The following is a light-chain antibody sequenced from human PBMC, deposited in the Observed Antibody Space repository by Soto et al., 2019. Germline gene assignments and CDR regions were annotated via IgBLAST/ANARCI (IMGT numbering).Light chain of an antibody. J-gene: IGKJ2*01. CDR3: QQYNNWPYT. CDR1: QSIGGN. CDR2: GAS. Sequence: EMVMTQSPATQSVSPGERASLSCRASQSIGGNLAWYQQKPGQAPRLLIYGASTRATGVPARFSGSGSRTDFTLTLSSLQSEDFAIYYCQQYNNWPYTFGQGTKLEI. V-gene: IGKV3-15*01.